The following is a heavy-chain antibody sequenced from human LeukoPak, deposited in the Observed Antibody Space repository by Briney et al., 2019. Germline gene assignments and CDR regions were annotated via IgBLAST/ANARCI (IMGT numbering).Heavy chain of an antibody. CDR3: ARGIRYGNDY. CDR2: IYDSGST. Sequence: SETLSLTCNVSGVSIIYYYWTWVRQPPGKGLEWIGYIYDSGSTNYNPSLKSRVTISVDTSKNQFSLSLTSVTAADTAVYYCARGIRYGNDYWGQGTPVTVSS. CDR1: GVSIIYYY. V-gene: IGHV4-59*01. D-gene: IGHD6-13*01. J-gene: IGHJ4*02.